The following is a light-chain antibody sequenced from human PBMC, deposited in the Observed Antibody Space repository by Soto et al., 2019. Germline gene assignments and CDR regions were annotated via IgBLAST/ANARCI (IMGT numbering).Light chain of an antibody. CDR1: SSDVGSYNL. CDR2: EVS. Sequence: QSVLTQPASVSGSPGQSITISCTGTSSDVGSYNLVSWYQQHPGKAHKLMIYEVSKRPAGVSNRFSGSKSGNTASLTISGLQAEDEADYYCCSYAGSSTWVFGGGTTLTVL. V-gene: IGLV2-23*02. CDR3: CSYAGSSTWV. J-gene: IGLJ3*02.